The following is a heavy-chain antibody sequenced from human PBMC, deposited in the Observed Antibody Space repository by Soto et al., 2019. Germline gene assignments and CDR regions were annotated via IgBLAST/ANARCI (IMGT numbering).Heavy chain of an antibody. CDR3: ARVHGWLGELFQGWLDP. J-gene: IGHJ5*02. CDR2: IYYSGST. CDR1: GGSVSSGDYY. V-gene: IGHV4-30-4*01. D-gene: IGHD3-10*01. Sequence: SETLSLTCTVSGGSVSSGDYYWSWIRQPPGKGLEWIGYIYYSGSTYYNPSLKSRVTISVDTSKNQFSLKLSSVTAADTAVYYCARVHGWLGELFQGWLDPWGQGTLVTVSS.